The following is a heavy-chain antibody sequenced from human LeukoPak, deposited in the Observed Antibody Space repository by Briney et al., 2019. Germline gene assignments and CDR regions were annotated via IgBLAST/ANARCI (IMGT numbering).Heavy chain of an antibody. Sequence: AAGKVSCKASRYTFTNYYKHWVLQAPRQELKCKTQINPNSRGTNNTQKIHGRITITRDTSISTAYMDLSRLRSDDTAVFSCAGARTLYCGSAGKGLYWFDRWGQGTLVTVSS. CDR1: RYTFTNYY. D-gene: IGHD6-13*01. J-gene: IGHJ5*02. CDR3: AGARTLYCGSAGKGLYWFDR. CDR2: INPNSRGT. V-gene: IGHV1-2*06.